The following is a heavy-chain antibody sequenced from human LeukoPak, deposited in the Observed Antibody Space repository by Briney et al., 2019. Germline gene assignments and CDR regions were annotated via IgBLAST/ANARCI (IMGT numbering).Heavy chain of an antibody. J-gene: IGHJ4*02. D-gene: IGHD3-22*01. Sequence: GGSLRLSCAASGFTFSDYYMSWIRQAPGKGLEWVSYISSSGSTVYYADSVKGRFTISRDNAKNSLYLQMNSLRAEDTAVYYCASMGYYYDSSGYYRYWGQGTLVTVSS. V-gene: IGHV3-11*01. CDR2: ISSSGSTV. CDR1: GFTFSDYY. CDR3: ASMGYYYDSSGYYRY.